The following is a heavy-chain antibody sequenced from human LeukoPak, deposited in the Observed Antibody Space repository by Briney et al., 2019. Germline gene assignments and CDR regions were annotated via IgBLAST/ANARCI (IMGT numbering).Heavy chain of an antibody. CDR1: GGSISSGSYY. Sequence: SETLSLTCTVSGGSISSGSYYWSWIRQPAGKGLEWIGHIYTSGSTNYNPSLKSRVTISVDTSKNQFSLKLSSVTAADTAVYYCARLDYADRSDAFDIWGQGTVVTVSS. CDR2: IYTSGST. V-gene: IGHV4-61*09. CDR3: ARLDYADRSDAFDI. J-gene: IGHJ3*02. D-gene: IGHD4-17*01.